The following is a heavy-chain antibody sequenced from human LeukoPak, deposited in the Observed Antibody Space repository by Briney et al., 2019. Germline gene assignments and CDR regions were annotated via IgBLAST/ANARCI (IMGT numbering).Heavy chain of an antibody. CDR3: AGYVDTAMEIRSFDY. CDR2: IYYSRST. Sequence: KTSETLSLTCTVSGGSISSGDYYWSWIRQPPGKGLEWIGYIYYSRSTYYNPSLKSRVTISVDTSKNQFSLKLSSVTAADTAVYYCAGYVDTAMEIRSFDYWGQGTLVTVSS. D-gene: IGHD5-18*01. CDR1: GGSISSGDYY. J-gene: IGHJ4*02. V-gene: IGHV4-30-4*01.